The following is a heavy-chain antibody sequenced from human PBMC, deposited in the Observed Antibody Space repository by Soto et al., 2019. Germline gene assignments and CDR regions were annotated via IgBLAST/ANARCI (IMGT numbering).Heavy chain of an antibody. CDR1: GGTFSSDS. J-gene: IGHJ4*02. CDR2: IIPMFDTP. Sequence: QVQLVQSGAEVKKPGSSVKVSCKASGGTFSSDSFSWVRQAPGQGLEWMGGIIPMFDTPIYAQKFQDRVTIPADESTSTAYTQLSSLRSGDTAVYYCARSGGLDRDFNYWGQGSLVTVSS. CDR3: ARSGGLDRDFNY. D-gene: IGHD2-15*01. V-gene: IGHV1-69*12.